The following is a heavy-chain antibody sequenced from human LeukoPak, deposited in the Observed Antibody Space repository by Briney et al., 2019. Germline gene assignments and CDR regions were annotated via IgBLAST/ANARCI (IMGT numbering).Heavy chain of an antibody. CDR3: ARLAYDSSGYYYYYGMDV. V-gene: IGHV4-34*01. D-gene: IGHD3-22*01. Sequence: SETLSLTCTVSGGSISSYYWSWIRQPPGKGLEWIGEINHSGSTDYNPSLKSRVTISVDTSKNQFSLKLSSVTAADTAVYYCARLAYDSSGYYYYYGMDVWGQGTTVTVSS. CDR1: GGSISSYY. CDR2: INHSGST. J-gene: IGHJ6*02.